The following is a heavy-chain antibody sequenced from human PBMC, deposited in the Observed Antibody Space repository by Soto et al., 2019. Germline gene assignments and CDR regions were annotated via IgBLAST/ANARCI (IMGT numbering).Heavy chain of an antibody. Sequence: GGSLRLSCAASGFTFSDYYMSWIRQAPGKGLEWVSYISSSSSYTNYADSVKGRFTISRDNAKNSLYLQMNSLRAEDTAVYYCAREALPTVDIVYFDYWGQGTLVTVS. D-gene: IGHD5-12*01. CDR1: GFTFSDYY. J-gene: IGHJ4*02. V-gene: IGHV3-11*06. CDR3: AREALPTVDIVYFDY. CDR2: ISSSSSYT.